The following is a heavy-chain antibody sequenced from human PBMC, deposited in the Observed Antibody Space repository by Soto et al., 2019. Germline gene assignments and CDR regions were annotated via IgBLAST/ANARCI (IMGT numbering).Heavy chain of an antibody. J-gene: IGHJ4*02. V-gene: IGHV3-53*01. CDR2: IYSGGYT. D-gene: IGHD3-16*01. CDR3: GARGGGGGY. CDR1: GFTVSNNY. Sequence: EVQLVESGGGLIQPGGSLRLSCAVSGFTVSNNYMSWVRQAPGKGLEGVSVIYSGGYTAYGDSVKGRFTISRDNSKNTLNLQRKAPRAGGGACFFWGARGGGGGYWGQGTLVTVSS.